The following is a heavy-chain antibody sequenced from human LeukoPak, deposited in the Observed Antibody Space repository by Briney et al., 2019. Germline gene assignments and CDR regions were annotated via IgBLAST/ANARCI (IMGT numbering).Heavy chain of an antibody. V-gene: IGHV3-48*01. Sequence: PGRSLRLSCAASGFTFSSYSMNWVRQAPGKGLEWVSYISSSSSTIYYADSVKGRFTISRDNAKNSLYLQMNSLRAEDTAVNYCARDPDGYNTHYFDYWGQGTLVTVSS. D-gene: IGHD5-24*01. J-gene: IGHJ4*02. CDR3: ARDPDGYNTHYFDY. CDR2: ISSSSSTI. CDR1: GFTFSSYS.